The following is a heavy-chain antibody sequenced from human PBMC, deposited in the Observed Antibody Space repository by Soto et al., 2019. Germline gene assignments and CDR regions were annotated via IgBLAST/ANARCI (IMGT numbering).Heavy chain of an antibody. CDR1: GGTFSSYA. J-gene: IGHJ6*04. Sequence: ASVKVSFTASGGTFSSYAISWVRQAPGQGLEWMGGIIPIFGTANYAQKFQGRVTITADESTSTAYMELSSLRSEDTAVYYCARDSSTRKYYYYGMDVWGEGTTVTVSS. CDR2: IIPIFGTA. CDR3: ARDSSTRKYYYYGMDV. D-gene: IGHD6-13*01. V-gene: IGHV1-69*01.